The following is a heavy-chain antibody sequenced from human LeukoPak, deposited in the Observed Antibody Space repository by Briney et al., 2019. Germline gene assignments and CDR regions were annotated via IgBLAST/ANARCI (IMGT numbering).Heavy chain of an antibody. CDR2: ISSSGSTI. CDR1: GFTFRSYE. CDR3: ARGPEIAAAALLDY. D-gene: IGHD6-13*01. Sequence: GGSLRLSCAASGFTFRSYEMNWVRQAPGKGLEWVSYISSSGSTIYYADSVKGRFTISRDNSKNTLYLQMNSLRAEDTAVYYCARGPEIAAAALLDYWGQGTLVTVSS. V-gene: IGHV3-48*01. J-gene: IGHJ4*02.